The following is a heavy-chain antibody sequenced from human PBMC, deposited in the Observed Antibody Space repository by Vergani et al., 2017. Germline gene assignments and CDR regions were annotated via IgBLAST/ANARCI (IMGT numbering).Heavy chain of an antibody. D-gene: IGHD4-23*01. J-gene: IGHJ3*01. CDR1: GSPFNNDFYY. CDR2: IYVSSIT. CDR3: ARDIKQLHQSAFDL. Sequence: VQLQESGPGLVKPSQTLSLTCTVPGSPFNNDFYYWHWMRQPAGKGLEWIGRIYVSSITDYNSSLQSRVSMSVDTSKNQFSLTLTSVTAADKCGDYCARDIKQLHQSAFDLWGQGTMVTVSS. V-gene: IGHV4-61*02.